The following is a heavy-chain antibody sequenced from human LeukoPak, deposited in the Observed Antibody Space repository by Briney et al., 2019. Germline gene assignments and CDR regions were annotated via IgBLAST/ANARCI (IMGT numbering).Heavy chain of an antibody. V-gene: IGHV4-30-2*01. CDR2: IYHSGST. Sequence: PSQTLSLTCAVSGGSISSGGYSWSWIRQPPGKGLEWIGYIYHSGSTSYNPSLKSRVTISVDRSKNQFSLKLNSVTAADTAVYYCARRNGYSGFDYWGQGTLVTVSS. J-gene: IGHJ4*02. CDR1: GGSISSGGYS. D-gene: IGHD5-24*01. CDR3: ARRNGYSGFDY.